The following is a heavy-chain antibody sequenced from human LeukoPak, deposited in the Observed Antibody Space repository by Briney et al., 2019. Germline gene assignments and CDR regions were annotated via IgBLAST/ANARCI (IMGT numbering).Heavy chain of an antibody. CDR2: NSGANS. J-gene: IGHJ3*01. CDR1: GFTFYGSS. CDR3: ARDMQLST. D-gene: IGHD3-16*02. V-gene: IGHV3-23*01. Sequence: GGFLKLSFSGSGFTFYGSSIDLVRQAPGEGLEWVSLNSGANSYYTDSVRGRFTISRDNSKDTLFLQMNSLRAEDTAIYYCARDMQLSTWGLGTMVTVSS.